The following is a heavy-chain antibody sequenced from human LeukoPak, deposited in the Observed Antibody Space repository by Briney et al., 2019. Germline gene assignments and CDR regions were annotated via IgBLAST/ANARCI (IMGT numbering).Heavy chain of an antibody. J-gene: IGHJ5*02. V-gene: IGHV4-59*01. Sequence: SETLSLTCTVSGGSISSYYWSWIRQPPGKGLEWNGYIYYSGSTNYNPSLKSRVTISVDTSKNQFSLKLSSVTAADTAVYYCARFVTDTALWFDPWGQGTLVTVSS. CDR2: IYYSGST. CDR1: GGSISSYY. CDR3: ARFVTDTALWFDP. D-gene: IGHD5-18*01.